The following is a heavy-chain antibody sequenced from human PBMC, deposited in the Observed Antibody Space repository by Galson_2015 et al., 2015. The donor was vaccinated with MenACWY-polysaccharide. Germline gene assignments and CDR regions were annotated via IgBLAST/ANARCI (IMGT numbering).Heavy chain of an antibody. Sequence: SLRLSCAASGFTFSSYAMYWVRQAPGKGLEWVAGISYEGGNKYYADSVKGRCTISRDNSKSTLYLQMDSLRAEDTAEFYCARLVGGSGSSPLFDYYYYGMDLWGQGTTVTVSS. D-gene: IGHD3-10*01. J-gene: IGHJ6*02. V-gene: IGHV3-30-3*01. CDR3: ARLVGGSGSSPLFDYYYYGMDL. CDR1: GFTFSSYA. CDR2: ISYEGGNK.